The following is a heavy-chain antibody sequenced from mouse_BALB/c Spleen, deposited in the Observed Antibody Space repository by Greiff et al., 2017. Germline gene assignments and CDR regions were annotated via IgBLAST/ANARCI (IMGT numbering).Heavy chain of an antibody. CDR2: IDPENGDT. V-gene: IGHV14-4*02. CDR3: NAGARLRRDMDY. D-gene: IGHD2-2*01. CDR1: GFNIKDYY. J-gene: IGHJ4*01. Sequence: VQLQQSGAELVRSGASVKLSCTASGFNIKDYYMHWVKQRPEQGLEWIGWIDPENGDTEYAPKFQGKATMTADTSSNTAYLQLSSLTSEDTTVYYCNAGARLRRDMDYWGQGTSVTVSS.